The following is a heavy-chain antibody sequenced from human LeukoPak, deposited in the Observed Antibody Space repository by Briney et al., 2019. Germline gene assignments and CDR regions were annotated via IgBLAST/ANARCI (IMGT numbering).Heavy chain of an antibody. J-gene: IGHJ4*02. CDR2: INWSGDMT. CDR3: AKWGYRSSGWSWFYFDY. CDR1: GFTFDDYG. D-gene: IGHD6-19*01. Sequence: GGSLRLSCAASGFTFDDYGITWVRQAPGKGLEWVSGINWSGDMTGYADSVKGRFTISRDNSKNTLYLQMNSLRAEDTAVYYCAKWGYRSSGWSWFYFDYWGQGTLVTVSS. V-gene: IGHV3-20*04.